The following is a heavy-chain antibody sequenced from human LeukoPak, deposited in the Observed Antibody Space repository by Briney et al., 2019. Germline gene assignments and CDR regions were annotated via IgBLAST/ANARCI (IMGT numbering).Heavy chain of an antibody. CDR2: ISSSGSTI. V-gene: IGHV3-48*03. J-gene: IGHJ3*01. CDR3: AREWIVGDDAFDV. D-gene: IGHD2-15*01. CDR1: GFPFSSYE. Sequence: GGSLSLSCAASGFPFSSYEMNWVRQAPGKGLEWVSYISSSGSTIYYADSVKGRFTISRDNAKNSLYLQMHSLRAEDTAVYYCAREWIVGDDAFDVWGQGTMVTVSS.